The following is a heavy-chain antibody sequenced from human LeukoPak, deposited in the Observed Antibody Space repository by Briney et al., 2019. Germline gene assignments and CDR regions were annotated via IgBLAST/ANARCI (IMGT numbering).Heavy chain of an antibody. CDR2: ISGSGGST. CDR1: GFTFSSYA. J-gene: IGHJ4*02. V-gene: IGHV3-23*01. D-gene: IGHD5-24*01. Sequence: GGSLRLSCAASGFTFSSYAMSWVRQAPGKGLEWVSAISGSGGSTYYADSVKGRFTISRDNSKNTLYLQMNSLRAEDTAVYYCAKDGTGRDGYNSDFDYWGQGTLVTVSS. CDR3: AKDGTGRDGYNSDFDY.